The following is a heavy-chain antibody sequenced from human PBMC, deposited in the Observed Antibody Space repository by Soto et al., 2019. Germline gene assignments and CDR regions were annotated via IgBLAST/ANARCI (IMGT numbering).Heavy chain of an antibody. D-gene: IGHD6-13*01. J-gene: IGHJ4*02. Sequence: SETPSLTCTVSGGSISSGGYYWSWIRQHPGKGLEWIGYIYYSGSTYYNPSLKSRVTISVDTSKNQFSLKLSSVTAADTAVYYCARVGSWHQTFDYWGQGTLVTVSS. V-gene: IGHV4-31*03. CDR2: IYYSGST. CDR1: GGSISSGGYY. CDR3: ARVGSWHQTFDY.